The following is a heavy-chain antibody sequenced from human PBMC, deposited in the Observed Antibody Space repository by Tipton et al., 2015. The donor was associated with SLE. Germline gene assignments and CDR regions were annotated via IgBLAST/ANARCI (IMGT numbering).Heavy chain of an antibody. V-gene: IGHV4-39*07. Sequence: TLSLTCNVSGGSISSGGYYWAWIRQPPGKGLEWIGSFYYTGSTYYNPSLKSRVTISIHTSKTQFSLNLSSVTAADTAVYYCARDLIGESYSVADAFDIWGQGTMVTVSS. J-gene: IGHJ3*02. CDR1: GGSISSGGYY. D-gene: IGHD2-21*01. CDR3: ARDLIGESYSVADAFDI. CDR2: FYYTGST.